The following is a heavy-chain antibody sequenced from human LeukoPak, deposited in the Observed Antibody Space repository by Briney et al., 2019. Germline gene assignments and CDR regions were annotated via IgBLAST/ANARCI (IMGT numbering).Heavy chain of an antibody. CDR1: GFTFSSYT. CDR3: ARDTYTVTTESYDN. D-gene: IGHD4-17*01. V-gene: IGHV3-21*01. Sequence: GGSVRLSCAASGFTFSSYTMNWVRQAPGKGLEWVSSISSSGNYILYADSVKGRFTISRDNAKNSLYLQMNSLRAEDTAVYYCARDTYTVTTESYDNWGQGTLVTVSS. CDR2: ISSSGNYI. J-gene: IGHJ4*02.